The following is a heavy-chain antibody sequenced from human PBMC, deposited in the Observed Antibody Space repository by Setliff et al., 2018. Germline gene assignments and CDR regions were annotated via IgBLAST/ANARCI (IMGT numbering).Heavy chain of an antibody. CDR3: ARDGSSSWYAGMD. CDR2: IYIGGSA. CDR1: GGSISSYY. J-gene: IGHJ4*02. D-gene: IGHD6-13*01. V-gene: IGHV4-4*07. Sequence: KPSETLSLTCTVSGGSISSYYWSWIRQPAGKGLEWIGHIYIGGSANYNPSLKSRVTMSIDTSKNQFSLKLSSVTAADTAVYYCARDGSSSWYAGMDWGQGTLVTVSS.